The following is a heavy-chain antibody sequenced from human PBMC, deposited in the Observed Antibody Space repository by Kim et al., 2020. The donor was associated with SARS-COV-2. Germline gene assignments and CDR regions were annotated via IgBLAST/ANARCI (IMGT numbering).Heavy chain of an antibody. D-gene: IGHD6-6*01. Sequence: GGSLRLSCAASGFTFSSYAMHWVRQAPGKGLEWVAVISYDGSNKYYVDSVKGRFTISRDNSKNTLYLQMNSLRAEDTAVYYCARASYSSSSGDFDYWGQGTLVTVSS. CDR1: GFTFSSYA. V-gene: IGHV3-30*04. J-gene: IGHJ4*02. CDR2: ISYDGSNK. CDR3: ARASYSSSSGDFDY.